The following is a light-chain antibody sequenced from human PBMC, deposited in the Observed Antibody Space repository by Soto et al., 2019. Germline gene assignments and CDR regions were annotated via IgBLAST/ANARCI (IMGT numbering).Light chain of an antibody. J-gene: IGKJ1*01. CDR1: QSVSSSY. V-gene: IGKV3-20*01. Sequence: GFTHIQSSLALSPVERVPLSWRASQSVSSSYLAWYQQKPGQAPRLLIYGASSRATGIPDRFSGSGSGTDFTLTISRLEPEDFAVYYCQQYGRFRTFGQGSKVDIK. CDR2: GAS. CDR3: QQYGRFRT.